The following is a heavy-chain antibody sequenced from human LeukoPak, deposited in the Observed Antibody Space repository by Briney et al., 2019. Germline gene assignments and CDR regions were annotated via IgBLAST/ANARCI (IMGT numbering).Heavy chain of an antibody. CDR1: GFTFSDHH. D-gene: IGHD3-10*01. CDR3: AKDRLWFGELFSDY. Sequence: GSLRLSCAASGFTFSDHHMDWVRQAPGEGLEWVSAISGSGGSTYYADSVKGRFTISRDNSKNTLYLQMNSLRAEDTAVYYCAKDRLWFGELFSDYWGQGTLVTVSS. CDR2: ISGSGGST. J-gene: IGHJ4*02. V-gene: IGHV3-23*01.